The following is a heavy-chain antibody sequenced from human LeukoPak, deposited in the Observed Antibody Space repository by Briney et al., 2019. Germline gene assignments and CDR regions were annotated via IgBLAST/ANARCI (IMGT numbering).Heavy chain of an antibody. J-gene: IGHJ5*02. CDR1: GGSISSYY. CDR3: ARDTMVRGVIP. Sequence: PSETLSLTCTVSGGSISSYYWSWIRQPPGKGLEWIGYIYYSGSTNYNPSLKSRVTILVDTSKNQFSLKLSSVTAADTAVYYCARDTMVRGVIPWGQGTLVTVSS. V-gene: IGHV4-59*01. CDR2: IYYSGST. D-gene: IGHD3-10*01.